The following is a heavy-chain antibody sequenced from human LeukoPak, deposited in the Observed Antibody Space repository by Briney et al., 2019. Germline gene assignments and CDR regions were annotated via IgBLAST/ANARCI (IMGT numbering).Heavy chain of an antibody. J-gene: IGHJ4*02. Sequence: GGSLRLSCAASGFTFSSYSMNWVRQAPGKGLEWVSSISSSSSYIYYTDSVKGRFTISRDNSKSTLYLQMNSLRAEDTALYYCAKSLTSNVADLDYWGQGTLVTVSS. CDR3: AKSLTSNVADLDY. CDR2: ISSSSSYI. V-gene: IGHV3-21*01. CDR1: GFTFSSYS. D-gene: IGHD4-11*01.